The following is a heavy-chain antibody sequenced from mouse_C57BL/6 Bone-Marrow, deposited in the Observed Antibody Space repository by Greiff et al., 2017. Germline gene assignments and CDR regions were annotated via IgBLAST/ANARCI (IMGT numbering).Heavy chain of an antibody. V-gene: IGHV5-4*03. CDR2: ISDGGSYT. Sequence: DVMLVESGGGLVKPGGSLKLSCAASGFTFSSYAMSWVRQTPEKRLEWVATISDGGSYTYYPDNVKGRFTISSDNAKHNLYLQMSQLKSEDTAMYYCAIDRGNYYVSGYYFDYWGRGTTLTVSS. J-gene: IGHJ2*01. CDR3: AIDRGNYYVSGYYFDY. CDR1: GFTFSSYA. D-gene: IGHD1-1*01.